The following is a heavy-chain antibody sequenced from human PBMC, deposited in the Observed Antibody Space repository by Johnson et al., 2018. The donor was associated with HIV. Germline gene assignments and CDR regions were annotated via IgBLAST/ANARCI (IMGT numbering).Heavy chain of an antibody. Sequence: VQLVESGGGLIQPGRSLRLSCAASGFTFRQAPGRGLEWEALIWCGGSTKSNADSVKGRFTISRDISKNTLYLQMNSLRAEDTAVYYCAKGRGDYNIDAFDISGQGTMVTVSS. CDR3: AKGRGDYNIDAFDI. V-gene: IGHV3-33*06. J-gene: IGHJ3*02. D-gene: IGHD4-17*01. CDR1: GFTF. CDR2: IWCGGSTK.